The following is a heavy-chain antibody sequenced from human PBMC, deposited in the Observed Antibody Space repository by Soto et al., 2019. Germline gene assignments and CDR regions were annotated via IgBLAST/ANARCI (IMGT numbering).Heavy chain of an antibody. CDR1: GGTFSSYA. J-gene: IGHJ6*02. CDR2: IIPIFGTA. Sequence: QVQLVQSGAEVKKPGSSVKVSCKASGGTFSSYAISWVRQAPGQGLEWMGEIIPIFGTANYAQKFQGRVTSTADESTSTAYKELSSLRSEDTAVYDCARGRGCSSTSCLGGMDVWGQGTTVTVSS. D-gene: IGHD2-2*01. CDR3: ARGRGCSSTSCLGGMDV. V-gene: IGHV1-69*01.